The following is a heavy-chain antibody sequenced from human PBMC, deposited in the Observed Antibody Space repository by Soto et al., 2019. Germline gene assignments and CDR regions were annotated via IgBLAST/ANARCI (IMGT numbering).Heavy chain of an antibody. D-gene: IGHD6-19*01. Sequence: LSQTLSLTCAISGDSVSSTSTAWSWIRQSPSRGLEWLGRTYYRSNWYTDYAVSVKSRITISPDTSKNQFSLQLNSVTPEDTAVYYCARGSYYSGWVWGQGTLVTVSS. J-gene: IGHJ4*02. CDR2: TYYRSNWYT. CDR1: GDSVSSTSTA. CDR3: ARGSYYSGWV. V-gene: IGHV6-1*01.